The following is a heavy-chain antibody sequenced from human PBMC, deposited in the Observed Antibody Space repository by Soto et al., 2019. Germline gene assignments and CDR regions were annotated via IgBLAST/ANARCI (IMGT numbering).Heavy chain of an antibody. J-gene: IGHJ4*02. CDR2: IYYSGST. CDR3: ARVNKVTKYDY. D-gene: IGHD4-17*01. CDR1: GGSISSYF. Sequence: TSETLSLTCTVSGGSISSYFWSWIRQPPGKGLEWIGYIYYSGSTNYNPSLKSRVTISVDTSKDQFSLKLSSVTAADTAVYYCARVNKVTKYDYWGQGTLVTVSS. V-gene: IGHV4-59*08.